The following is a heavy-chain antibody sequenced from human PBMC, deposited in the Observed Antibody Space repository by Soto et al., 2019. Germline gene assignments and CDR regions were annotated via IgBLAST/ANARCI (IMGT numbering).Heavy chain of an antibody. D-gene: IGHD2-15*01. CDR1: GFSFSSHA. J-gene: IGHJ4*02. CDR3: ARDLWWYLH. V-gene: IGHV3-23*01. CDR2: ISAGAAGA. Sequence: EVQLLESGGGLVQPGGALRLSCEASGFSFSSHAMRWVRQAPGKGLEWVSSISAGAAGAYYADSVKGRFTISRANSNNTLYLQMNSVRAEDTAVYFCARDLWWYLHWGQGTLVTVSS.